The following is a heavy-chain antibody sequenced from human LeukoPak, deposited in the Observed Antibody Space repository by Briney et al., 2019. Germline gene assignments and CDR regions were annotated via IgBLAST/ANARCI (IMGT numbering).Heavy chain of an antibody. V-gene: IGHV1-69*04. CDR3: ARGITMVRGLYYFDY. D-gene: IGHD3-10*01. CDR1: GGTFSSYA. J-gene: IGHJ4*02. CDR2: IIPILGIA. Sequence: ASVKVSCKASGGTFSSYAISWVRQAPGQGLEWMGRIIPILGIANYAQKFQGRVTITADKSTSTAYMELSSLRSEDTAVYYCARGITMVRGLYYFDYWGQGTLVTVSS.